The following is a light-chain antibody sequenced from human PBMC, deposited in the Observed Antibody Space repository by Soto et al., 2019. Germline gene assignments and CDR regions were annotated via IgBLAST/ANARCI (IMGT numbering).Light chain of an antibody. CDR1: SSNIGARVD. CDR2: ANN. J-gene: IGLJ1*01. V-gene: IGLV1-40*01. CDR3: QSYDSSLSGSYA. Sequence: QSALTQPPSVSGAPGQTVTISCTGTSSNIGARVDVHWYQHLPGLAPKLLIYANNIRPSGVPDRFSGSKSGSSASLAISGLQAEDEGDYYCQSYDSSLSGSYAFGTGTKGTVL.